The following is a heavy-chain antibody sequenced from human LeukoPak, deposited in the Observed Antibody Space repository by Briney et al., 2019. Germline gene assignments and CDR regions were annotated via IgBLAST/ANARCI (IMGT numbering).Heavy chain of an antibody. D-gene: IGHD5-18*01. CDR3: ARNRKDTAYYLDY. J-gene: IGHJ4*02. CDR1: GGSFSGYY. V-gene: IGHV4-34*01. CDR2: INHSGNT. Sequence: AEPLSLTCAVYGGSFSGYYWSWLRQPPGKGLEWIGEINHSGNTNYNPSLKSRVTISVDTSKNQFSLTLSPVTAADTAVYYCARNRKDTAYYLDYWGQGTLVTVSS.